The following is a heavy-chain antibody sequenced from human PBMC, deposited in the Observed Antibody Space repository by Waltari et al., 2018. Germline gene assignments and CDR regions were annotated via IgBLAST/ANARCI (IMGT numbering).Heavy chain of an antibody. J-gene: IGHJ4*02. CDR1: GFPPRHARLG. CDR3: ARMSIAVAGPSFDY. V-gene: IGHV2-26*01. Sequence: QVTLKESGPVLVKPTETLTLTCTRSGFPPRHARLGGSWIRQPPGKALEWLAHIFSNDEKSYSTSLKSRLTISKDTSKSQVVLTMTNMDPVDTATYYCARMSIAVAGPSFDYWGQGTLVTVSS. D-gene: IGHD6-19*01. CDR2: IFSNDEK.